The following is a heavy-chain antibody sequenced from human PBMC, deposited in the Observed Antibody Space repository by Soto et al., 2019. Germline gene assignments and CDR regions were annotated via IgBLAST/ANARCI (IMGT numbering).Heavy chain of an antibody. Sequence: EVQLLESGGGLVQPGGSLRLSCAASGFTFSSYAMSWVRQAPGEGLEWDSGISGSGGSAYYADSVKGRFTISRDNSKNTLYLQLNSLRAEDTAVYYCAKDDYYASGTKGGFDYWGQGTLVTVSS. CDR3: AKDDYYASGTKGGFDY. V-gene: IGHV3-23*01. CDR2: ISGSGGSA. CDR1: GFTFSSYA. D-gene: IGHD3-10*01. J-gene: IGHJ4*02.